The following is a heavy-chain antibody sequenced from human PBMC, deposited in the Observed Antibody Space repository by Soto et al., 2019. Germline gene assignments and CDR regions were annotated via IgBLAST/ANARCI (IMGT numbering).Heavy chain of an antibody. CDR2: IYHTGTT. D-gene: IGHD2-15*01. J-gene: IGHJ4*02. Sequence: SETLSLTCAVSGGSISSGGYSWSWIRQPPGKGLEWIGYIYHTGTTNYNPSLKSRVTMSVDKPKNQFSLNLTSVTAADTAVYYCARVISSRDEYFDYWGQGTVVTVSS. V-gene: IGHV4-30-2*01. CDR1: GGSISSGGYS. CDR3: ARVISSRDEYFDY.